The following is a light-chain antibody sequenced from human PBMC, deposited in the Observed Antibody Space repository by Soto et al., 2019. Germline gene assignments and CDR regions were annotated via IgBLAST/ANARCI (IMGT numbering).Light chain of an antibody. J-gene: IGLJ2*01. Sequence: QSVLTQPPSASGTPGQRVTISCSGSSSNIGSNTVNWYQQLPGTAPKLLSYSNNQRPSGVPDRFSGSKSGTSASLAISGLQSEDEADYYCAAWDDSRNGVVFGGGTPLTV. CDR3: AAWDDSRNGVV. CDR1: SSNIGSNT. V-gene: IGLV1-44*01. CDR2: SNN.